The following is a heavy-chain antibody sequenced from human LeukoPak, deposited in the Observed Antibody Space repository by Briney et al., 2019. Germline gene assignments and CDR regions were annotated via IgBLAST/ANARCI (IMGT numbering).Heavy chain of an antibody. D-gene: IGHD4-23*01. Sequence: PSETLSLTCTVSGVSISYNYWSWIRQPPGKGLEWIGQIFYTGTTEYNPSLKSRVSMSLDTSKNQFSLRLSSVTAGDTAVYYCARQYGGNYLDFWGQGTLVTVSS. CDR3: ARQYGGNYLDF. CDR2: IFYTGTT. CDR1: GVSISYNY. J-gene: IGHJ4*02. V-gene: IGHV4-59*01.